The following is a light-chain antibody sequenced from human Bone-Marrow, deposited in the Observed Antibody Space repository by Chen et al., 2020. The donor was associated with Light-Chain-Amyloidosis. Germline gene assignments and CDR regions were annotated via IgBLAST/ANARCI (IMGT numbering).Light chain of an antibody. V-gene: IGLV2-14*01. J-gene: IGLJ1*01. CDR1: SSDVGGDNH. CDR2: ELT. Sequence: QSALTQPASACGSPGQSITIPCPGTSSDVGGDNHFSWYQQHPDKAPKLMIYELTNRPSWVPDRFSGSKSDNTSSLTISGLQTEDEADYFCSSYTITHTLVFGSGTRVTVL. CDR3: SSYTITHTLV.